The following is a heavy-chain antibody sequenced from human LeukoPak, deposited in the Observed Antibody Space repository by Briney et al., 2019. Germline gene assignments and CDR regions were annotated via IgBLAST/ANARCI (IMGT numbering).Heavy chain of an antibody. J-gene: IGHJ4*02. CDR1: GGTFISYT. CDR2: IIPILGIA. CDR3: ASTQVVPAALDY. D-gene: IGHD2-2*01. Sequence: SVKVSFKASGGTFISYTISWVRQAPGQGREWMGRIIPILGIANYAQKFQGRVTITADKSTSTAYMELSSLRSEDTAVYYFASTQVVPAALDYWGQGTLVTVSS. V-gene: IGHV1-69*02.